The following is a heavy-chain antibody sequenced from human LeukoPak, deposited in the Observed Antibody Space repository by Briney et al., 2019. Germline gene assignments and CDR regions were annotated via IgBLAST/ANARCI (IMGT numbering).Heavy chain of an antibody. CDR3: ARQGGTPLNWFDP. CDR1: GGSISSYY. J-gene: IGHJ5*02. CDR2: IYYSGST. V-gene: IGHV4-59*08. Sequence: PSETLSLTCTVSGGSISSYYWSWIRQPPGKGLEWIGYIYYSGSTNYNPSLKSRVTISVDTSKNQLSLKLSSVTAADTAVYYCARQGGTPLNWFDPWGQGTLVTVSS.